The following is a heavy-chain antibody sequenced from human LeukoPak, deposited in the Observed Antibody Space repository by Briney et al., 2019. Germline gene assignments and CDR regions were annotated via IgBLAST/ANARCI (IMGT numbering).Heavy chain of an antibody. CDR2: IYWDDDK. CDR1: GFSLSISGVG. D-gene: IGHD6-13*01. Sequence: SGPTLVNPTQTLTLTCTFSGFSLSISGVGVAWIRQPAGKALEWLALIYWDDDKRYSPSLKSRLTITKDTSKNQVVLTMTNMDPVDTATYYCAHRRTAAAANAFDIWGQGTMVTVSS. V-gene: IGHV2-5*02. J-gene: IGHJ3*02. CDR3: AHRRTAAAANAFDI.